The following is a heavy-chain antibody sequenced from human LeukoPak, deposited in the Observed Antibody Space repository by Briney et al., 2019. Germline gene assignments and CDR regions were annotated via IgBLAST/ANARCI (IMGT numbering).Heavy chain of an antibody. J-gene: IGHJ4*02. CDR2: IDQDGSAE. CDR3: ARADSYGSILDY. CDR1: GFTFSNYW. Sequence: RSGGSLRLSCAASGFTFSNYWMSWVRQSPGRGLEWEANIDQDGSAEYYVDSVGGRFIVSRDNAKNSLYLQIDSLRAEDTAVYYCARADSYGSILDYWGRGTLVTVSS. D-gene: IGHD5-18*01. V-gene: IGHV3-7*04.